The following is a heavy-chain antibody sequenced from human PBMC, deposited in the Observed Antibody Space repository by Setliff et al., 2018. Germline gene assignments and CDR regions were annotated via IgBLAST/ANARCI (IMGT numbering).Heavy chain of an antibody. Sequence: PGGSVRLSCAASGFTFSTYRMHWVRQAPGKGLEWVAVIWDDGGNKYHADSVKGRFTISRDNSKNTLYLQMNSLRADDTAVYYCAKDTTGRDAFDIWGQGTMVTVSS. D-gene: IGHD1-1*01. CDR3: AKDTTGRDAFDI. J-gene: IGHJ3*02. CDR2: IWDDGGNK. V-gene: IGHV3-33*06. CDR1: GFTFSTYR.